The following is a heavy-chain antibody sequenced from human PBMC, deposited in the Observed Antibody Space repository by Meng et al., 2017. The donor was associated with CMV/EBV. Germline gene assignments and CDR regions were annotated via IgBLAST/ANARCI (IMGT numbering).Heavy chain of an antibody. CDR3: AGELVLPAAIRDWYFDL. J-gene: IGHJ2*01. CDR2: IYYSGST. Sequence: SETLSLTCTVSGGSISSYYWSWIRQPPGKGLEWIGYIYYSGSTNYNPSLKSRVTISVDTSKNQFSLKLSSVTAADTAVYYCAGELVLPAAIRDWYFDLWGRGTLVTVSS. V-gene: IGHV4-59*01. D-gene: IGHD2-2*02. CDR1: GGSISSYY.